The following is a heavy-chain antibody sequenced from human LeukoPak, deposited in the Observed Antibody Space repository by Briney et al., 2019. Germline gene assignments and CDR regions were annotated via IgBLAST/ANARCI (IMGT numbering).Heavy chain of an antibody. Sequence: GGSLRLSCAASGFTVSSNYMSWVRQAPGKGLEWVAVTSSDLNVKLYADSVKGRFTISRDNSRSTLYLQMNSLRPEDTAIYYCAREGYYGSGSPPSLYFDYWGQETLVTVSS. CDR1: GFTVSSNY. J-gene: IGHJ4*02. V-gene: IGHV3-30*03. CDR3: AREGYYGSGSPPSLYFDY. D-gene: IGHD3-10*01. CDR2: TSSDLNVK.